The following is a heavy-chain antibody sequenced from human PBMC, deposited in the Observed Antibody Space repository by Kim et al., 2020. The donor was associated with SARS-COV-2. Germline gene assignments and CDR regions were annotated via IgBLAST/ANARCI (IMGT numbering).Heavy chain of an antibody. D-gene: IGHD3-10*01. J-gene: IGHJ4*02. Sequence: GGSLRLSCAASGFTFSSYGMHWVRQAPGKGLEWVAVISYDGSNKYYADSVKGRFTISRDNSKNTLYLQMNSLRAEDTAVYYCAKGYYYGSGSSGYFDYWGQGTLVTVSS. V-gene: IGHV3-30*18. CDR2: ISYDGSNK. CDR1: GFTFSSYG. CDR3: AKGYYYGSGSSGYFDY.